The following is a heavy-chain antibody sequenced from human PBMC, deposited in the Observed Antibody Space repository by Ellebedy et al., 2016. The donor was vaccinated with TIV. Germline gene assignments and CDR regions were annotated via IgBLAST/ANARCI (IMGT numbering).Heavy chain of an antibody. CDR2: IKSDGSST. V-gene: IGHV3-74*01. J-gene: IGHJ4*02. D-gene: IGHD1-26*01. CDR1: GFTFSNYW. Sequence: GGSLRLSXAASGFTFSNYWMHCVRQAPGKGLVWVSRIKSDGSSTTYADSVKGRFTISRDNAKNTLYLQMNSLRAEDTAVYYCARDPGELLPGLADYWGQGTLVTVSS. CDR3: ARDPGELLPGLADY.